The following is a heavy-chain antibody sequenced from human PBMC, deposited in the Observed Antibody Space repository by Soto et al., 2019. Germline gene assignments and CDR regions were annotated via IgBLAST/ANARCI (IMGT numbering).Heavy chain of an antibody. CDR3: ATDGAVAGLRYYYYYMDV. Sequence: DVQLVESGGGLVQPGRSLRLSCAASGFTFDDYAMHWVRQAPGKGLEWVSGISCNSGSIGYADSVKGRFTISRDNAKNSLYLQMNSLRAEDTALYYCATDGAVAGLRYYYYYMDVWGKGTTVTVSS. V-gene: IGHV3-9*01. D-gene: IGHD6-19*01. CDR1: GFTFDDYA. CDR2: ISCNSGSI. J-gene: IGHJ6*03.